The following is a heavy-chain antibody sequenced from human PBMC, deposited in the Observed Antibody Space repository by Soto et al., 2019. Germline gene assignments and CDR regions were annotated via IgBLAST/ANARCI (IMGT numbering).Heavy chain of an antibody. D-gene: IGHD2-15*01. Sequence: PGGSLKISCKGSGYSFTSYWISWVRQMPGKGLEWMGRIDPSDSYTNYSPSFQGHVTISADKSISTAYLQWSSLKASDTAMYYCARHPPAYCSGGSCYSWGVWYYYGMDVWGQGTTVTVSS. CDR2: IDPSDSYT. CDR3: ARHPPAYCSGGSCYSWGVWYYYGMDV. J-gene: IGHJ6*02. V-gene: IGHV5-10-1*01. CDR1: GYSFTSYW.